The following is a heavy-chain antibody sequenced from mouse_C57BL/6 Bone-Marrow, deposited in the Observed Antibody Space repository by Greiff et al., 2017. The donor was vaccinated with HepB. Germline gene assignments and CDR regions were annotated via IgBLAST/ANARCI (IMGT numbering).Heavy chain of an antibody. D-gene: IGHD1-1*01. J-gene: IGHJ3*01. V-gene: IGHV3-6*01. CDR2: ISYDGSN. CDR3: ARESLYYYGTPWFAY. Sequence: ESGPGLVKPSQSLSLTCSVTGYSITSGYYWNWIRQFPGNKLEWMGYISYDGSNNYNPSLKNRISITRDTSKNQFFLKLNSVTTEDTATYYCARESLYYYGTPWFAYWGQGTLVTVSA. CDR1: GYSITSGYY.